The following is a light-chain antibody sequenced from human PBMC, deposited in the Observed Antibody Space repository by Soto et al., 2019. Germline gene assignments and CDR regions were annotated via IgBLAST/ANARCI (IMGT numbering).Light chain of an antibody. CDR1: QGISSSW. J-gene: IGKJ2*01. CDR3: HQANTFPYT. CDR2: GAS. Sequence: DIQMTQSPRSVSASVGDRVTITCRASQGISSSWLAWYQQKPGKAPELLIYGASSLQSGVPSRFSGSGSGTYFTLTISSLQPEDYGTYYCHQANTFPYTFGQGTKLEIK. V-gene: IGKV1-12*01.